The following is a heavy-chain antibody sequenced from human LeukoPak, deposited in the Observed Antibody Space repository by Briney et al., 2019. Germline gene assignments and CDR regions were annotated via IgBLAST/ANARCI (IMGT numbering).Heavy chain of an antibody. CDR3: ARGRDIAVANDRPNPTGGFDP. CDR2: TYYRSKWYN. D-gene: IGHD6-19*01. V-gene: IGHV6-1*01. Sequence: SQTLSLTCTISGDSVSSNSAAWNWIRQSPSRGLEWLGRTYYRSKWYNDYAVSVKSRITINPDTSKNQFSLQLNSVTPEDTAVYYCARGRDIAVANDRPNPTGGFDPWGQGTLVTVSS. J-gene: IGHJ5*02. CDR1: GDSVSSNSAA.